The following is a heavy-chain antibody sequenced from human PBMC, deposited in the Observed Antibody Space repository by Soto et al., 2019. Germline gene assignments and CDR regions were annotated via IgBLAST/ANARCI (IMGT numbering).Heavy chain of an antibody. J-gene: IGHJ4*02. D-gene: IGHD4-4*01. CDR3: ARQTVVTDFDD. CDR1: GGTFKSYV. CDR2: FIPLFGTP. Sequence: SVKVSCKASGGTFKSYVFSWVRQAPGQGLEWMGGFIPLFGTPNYAQKFQGRVTMTRNTSTSTAYMELSSLRSEDTAAYYCARQTVVTDFDDWGQGTLVTVSS. V-gene: IGHV1-69*05.